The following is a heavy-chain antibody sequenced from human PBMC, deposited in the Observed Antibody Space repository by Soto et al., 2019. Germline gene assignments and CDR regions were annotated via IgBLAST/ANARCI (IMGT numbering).Heavy chain of an antibody. Sequence: GGSLRLSCAASGFTFSSYAMHWVRQAPGKGLEYVSAISSNGGSTYYANSVKGRFTISRDNSKNTLYLQMGSLRAEDMAVYYCARESMTDSGSWYLAFDIWGQGTMVTVSS. CDR1: GFTFSSYA. D-gene: IGHD6-13*01. J-gene: IGHJ3*02. CDR3: ARESMTDSGSWYLAFDI. V-gene: IGHV3-64*01. CDR2: ISSNGGST.